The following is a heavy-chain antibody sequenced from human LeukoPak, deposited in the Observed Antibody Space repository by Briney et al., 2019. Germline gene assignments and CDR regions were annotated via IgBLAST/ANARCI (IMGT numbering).Heavy chain of an antibody. V-gene: IGHV4-39*07. D-gene: IGHD3-3*01. CDR3: ARGADFWSGYRLDY. J-gene: IGHJ4*02. Sequence: SETLSLTCTVSGGSISSSSYYWGWIRQPPGKGLEWIGSIYYSGSTYYNPSLKSRVTISVDTSKNQFSLKLSSVTAADTAVYYCARGADFWSGYRLDYWGQGTLVTVSS. CDR1: GGSISSSSYY. CDR2: IYYSGST.